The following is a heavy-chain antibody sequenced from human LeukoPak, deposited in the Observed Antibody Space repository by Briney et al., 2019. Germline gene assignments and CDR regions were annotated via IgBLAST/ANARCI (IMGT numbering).Heavy chain of an antibody. CDR2: ITVNGRGT. Sequence: GGSLRLSCAPSTFTINIYAMTWVRQAPGKGLEWVSSITVNGRGTSYADSVKGRFTISRDNSKNTLYPQMNSLRAEDTAIYYCAKDPNGDYVGAFDSWDQGTMVTVSS. J-gene: IGHJ3*02. V-gene: IGHV3-23*01. D-gene: IGHD4-17*01. CDR3: AKDPNGDYVGAFDS. CDR1: TFTINIYA.